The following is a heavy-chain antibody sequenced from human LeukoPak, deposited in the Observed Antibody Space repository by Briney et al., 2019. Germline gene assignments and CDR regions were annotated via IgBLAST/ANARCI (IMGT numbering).Heavy chain of an antibody. V-gene: IGHV1-46*01. Sequence: ASVKVSCKASGYTFTGYYMHWVRQAPGQGLEWMGIINPSGGSTSYAQKFQGRVTMTRDMSTSTVYMELSSLRSEDTAVYYCAVRGYCSSTSCLNAYYFDYWGQGTLVTVSS. J-gene: IGHJ4*02. CDR3: AVRGYCSSTSCLNAYYFDY. CDR1: GYTFTGYY. CDR2: INPSGGST. D-gene: IGHD2-2*01.